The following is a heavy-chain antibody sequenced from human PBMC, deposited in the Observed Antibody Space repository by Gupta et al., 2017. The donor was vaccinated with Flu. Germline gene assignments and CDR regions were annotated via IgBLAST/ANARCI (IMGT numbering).Heavy chain of an antibody. J-gene: IGHJ4*02. D-gene: IGHD1-7*01. CDR3: AREGPRKGLTGTTGIFDY. Sequence: QVQLQESGTGLVKPAETLSLPCTVSGGSISSYYWSWIRQPAGKGLEWIGRIYTSWSTNYNPSLKSRVTMSVGTSKNQFSLKLSSVTAADTAVYYCAREGPRKGLTGTTGIFDYWGQGTLVTVSS. V-gene: IGHV4-4*07. CDR2: IYTSWST. CDR1: GGSISSYY.